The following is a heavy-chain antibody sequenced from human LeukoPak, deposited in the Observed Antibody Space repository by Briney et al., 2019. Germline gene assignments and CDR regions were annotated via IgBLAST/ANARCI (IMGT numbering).Heavy chain of an antibody. CDR3: ATKGGKYCISTSCYHDVFDI. CDR1: GGSISSSNW. Sequence: SETLSLTCAVSGGSISSSNWWSWVRQPPGKGLEWIGEIYHSGSTNYNPSLKSRVTLSVDKSKNQFSLKLSSVTAADTAVYYCATKGGKYCISTSCYHDVFDIGAKGKRS. V-gene: IGHV4-4*02. J-gene: IGHJ3*02. CDR2: IYHSGST. D-gene: IGHD2-2*01.